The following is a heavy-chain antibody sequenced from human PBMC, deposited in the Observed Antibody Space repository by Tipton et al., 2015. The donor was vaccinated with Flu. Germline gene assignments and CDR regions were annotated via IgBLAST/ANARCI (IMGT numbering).Heavy chain of an antibody. J-gene: IGHJ5*02. CDR2: IYTSGST. V-gene: IGHV4-4*07. Sequence: TLSPTCTVSGGSISSYYWSWIRQPAGKGLEWIGRIYTSGSTNYNPSLKSRVTMSVDTSKNQFSLTLSSVTAADPAVYYCAGVTSTWFDPWGQGTLVTVSS. CDR3: AGVTSTWFDP. CDR1: GGSISSYY.